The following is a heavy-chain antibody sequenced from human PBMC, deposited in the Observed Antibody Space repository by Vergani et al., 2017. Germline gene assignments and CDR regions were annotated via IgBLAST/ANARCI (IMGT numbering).Heavy chain of an antibody. CDR1: GGSFSGYY. V-gene: IGHV4-34*01. Sequence: QVQLQQWGAGLLKPSETLSLTCAVYGGSFSGYYWSWIRQPPGKGLEWIGEINHSGSTNYNPSLKSRVTIAVDTSKNQFSLKLSSVTAADTAVYYCARGPLVVPAAIRFHYYYYGMDVWGQGTTVTVSS. J-gene: IGHJ6*02. CDR2: INHSGST. D-gene: IGHD2-2*02. CDR3: ARGPLVVPAAIRFHYYYYGMDV.